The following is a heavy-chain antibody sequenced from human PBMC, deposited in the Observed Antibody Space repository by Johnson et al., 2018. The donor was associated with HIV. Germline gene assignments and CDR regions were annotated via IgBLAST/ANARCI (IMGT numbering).Heavy chain of an antibody. Sequence: VQLVESGGGLVQPGRSLRLSCAASGFTFDDYAMHWVRQAPGKGLEWVSGISWNSGSIGYADSVKGRVTISRDNSKNTLYLQMNSLRAEDTAVYYCAKDGAGPDAFDIWGQGTMVTVSS. CDR2: ISWNSGSI. J-gene: IGHJ3*02. CDR3: AKDGAGPDAFDI. CDR1: GFTFDDYA. V-gene: IGHV3-9*01.